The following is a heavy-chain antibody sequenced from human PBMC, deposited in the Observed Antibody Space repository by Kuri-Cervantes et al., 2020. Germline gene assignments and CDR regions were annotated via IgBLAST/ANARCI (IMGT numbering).Heavy chain of an antibody. CDR3: ARGLPRVTGSLHLITANYNWFDP. Sequence: SVKVSCKASGGTFSSYTISWVRQAPGQGLEWMGRIIPILGIANYAQKFQGRVTITADKSTSTAYIELSSLRSEDTAVYYCARGLPRVTGSLHLITANYNWFDPWGQGTLVTVSS. D-gene: IGHD1-14*01. CDR2: IIPILGIA. CDR1: GGTFSSYT. J-gene: IGHJ5*02. V-gene: IGHV1-69*02.